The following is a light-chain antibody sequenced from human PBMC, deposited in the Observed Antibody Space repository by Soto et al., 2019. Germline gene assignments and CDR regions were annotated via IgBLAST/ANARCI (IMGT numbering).Light chain of an antibody. V-gene: IGKV3-11*01. J-gene: IGKJ5*01. CDR1: QSVSRY. Sequence: EIVLTQSPATLSLSPGERATLSCRASQSVSRYLAWYQQKPGQAPRLLIYDASNRATGIPARFSGSGSGTDFTLTISSLETEDFAVYYCQQRSNWPITFCQGTRLEIK. CDR3: QQRSNWPIT. CDR2: DAS.